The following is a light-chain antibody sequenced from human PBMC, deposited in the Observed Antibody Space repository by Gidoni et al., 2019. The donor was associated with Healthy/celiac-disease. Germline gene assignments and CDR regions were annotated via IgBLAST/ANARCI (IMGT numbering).Light chain of an antibody. CDR1: QSISSW. V-gene: IGKV1-5*01. CDR2: DAS. J-gene: IGKJ1*01. Sequence: DIQMSQSPSTLSASVGHRVTITCRASQSISSWLAWYQQKPGKAPKLLIYDASSLESGVPSRCSGSGSGTEFTLTISSLQPDDFANYYCQKYNSYSTFGQGTKVEIK. CDR3: QKYNSYST.